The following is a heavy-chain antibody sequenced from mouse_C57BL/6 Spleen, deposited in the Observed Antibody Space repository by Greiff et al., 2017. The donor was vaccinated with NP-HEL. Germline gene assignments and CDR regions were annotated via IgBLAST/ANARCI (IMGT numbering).Heavy chain of an antibody. CDR3: ARRFITTVVARNYAMDY. CDR1: GYTFTDYY. D-gene: IGHD1-1*01. J-gene: IGHJ4*01. Sequence: SGPVLVKPGASVKMSCKASGYTFTDYYMNWVKQSHGKSLEWIGVINPYNGGTSYNQKFKGKATLTVDKSSSTAYMELNSLTSEDSAVYYCARRFITTVVARNYAMDYWGQGTSVTVSS. V-gene: IGHV1-19*01. CDR2: INPYNGGT.